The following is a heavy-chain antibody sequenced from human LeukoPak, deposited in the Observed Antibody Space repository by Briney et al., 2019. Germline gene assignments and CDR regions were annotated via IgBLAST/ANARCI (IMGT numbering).Heavy chain of an antibody. J-gene: IGHJ4*02. V-gene: IGHV3-48*04. CDR2: ISSSSSTI. CDR3: ATARDMTTVTTDY. CDR1: GFTFSSYS. Sequence: GGSLRLSCAASGFTFSSYSMNWVRQAPGKGLEWVSYISSSSSTIYYADSVKGRFTISRDNAKNSLYLQMNSLRAEDTAVYYCATARDMTTVTTDYWGQGTLVTVSS. D-gene: IGHD4-17*01.